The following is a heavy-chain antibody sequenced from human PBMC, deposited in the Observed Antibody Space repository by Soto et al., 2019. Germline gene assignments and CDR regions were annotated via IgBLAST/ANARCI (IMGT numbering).Heavy chain of an antibody. CDR2: INPNSGTT. D-gene: IGHD1-7*01. CDR3: ARAGTGTTEPDYHAMDV. Sequence: QVQLVQSGAEVKKPGASVKVSCKASGYTFTFYYLHWVRQAPGQGLEWMGMINPNSGTTRYAQKFQDRVTMTRDTSTSTVYMELSSLRSEDTAVFYCARAGTGTTEPDYHAMDVWGQGTTVTVSS. V-gene: IGHV1-46*01. J-gene: IGHJ6*02. CDR1: GYTFTFYY.